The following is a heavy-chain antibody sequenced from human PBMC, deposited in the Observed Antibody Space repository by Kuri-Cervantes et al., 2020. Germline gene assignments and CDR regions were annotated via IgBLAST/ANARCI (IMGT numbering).Heavy chain of an antibody. V-gene: IGHV2-26*01. CDR3: ARINSSGWYEMDY. J-gene: IGHJ4*02. Sequence: SGPTLVKPTETLTLTCTVSGFSLSNARMGVSWIRQPPGKALEWLAHIFSNDEKSYSTSLKTRLTISKDTSKNQVVLTMTNMDPVDTATYYCARINSSGWYEMDYWGQGTLVTVSS. D-gene: IGHD6-19*01. CDR1: GFSLSNARMG. CDR2: IFSNDEK.